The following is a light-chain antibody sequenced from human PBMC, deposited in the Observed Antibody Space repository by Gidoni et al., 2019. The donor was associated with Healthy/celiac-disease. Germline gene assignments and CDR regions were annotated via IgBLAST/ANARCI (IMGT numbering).Light chain of an antibody. CDR3: QQSYSTPFT. J-gene: IGKJ3*01. CDR1: QSISSY. Sequence: QMPNSPSSLSASVGDRITITCRASQSISSYLNWYQQKPGKATKLLIYATSSLQSGVPSRFSGSGAGTDFTLTISSLQPEDFATYYCQQSYSTPFTFGPGTKVDSK. CDR2: ATS. V-gene: IGKV1-39*01.